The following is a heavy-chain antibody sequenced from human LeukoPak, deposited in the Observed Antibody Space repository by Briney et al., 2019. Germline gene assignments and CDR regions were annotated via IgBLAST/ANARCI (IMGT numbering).Heavy chain of an antibody. D-gene: IGHD3-22*01. J-gene: IGHJ3*02. CDR1: GGSISSYY. CDR3: ARANHYYDSSGYYLSDAFDI. Sequence: SENLSLTCTVSGGSISSYYWSWIRQPPGKGLEWIGYIYYSGSTYYNPSLKSRVTISVDTSKNQFSLKLSSVTAADTAVYYCARANHYYDSSGYYLSDAFDIWGQGTMVTVSS. V-gene: IGHV4-59*12. CDR2: IYYSGST.